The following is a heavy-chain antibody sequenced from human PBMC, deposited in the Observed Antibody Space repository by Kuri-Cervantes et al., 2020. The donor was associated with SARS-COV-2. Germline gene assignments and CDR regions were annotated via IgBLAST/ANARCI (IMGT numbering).Heavy chain of an antibody. Sequence: GSLRLSCTVSGGSISSYYWSWIRQPPGKGLEWIGSIYYSGSTYYNPSLKSRVTISVDTSKNQFSLKLSSVTAADTAVYYCARLSPPKDAFDIWGQGTMVTVSS. D-gene: IGHD3-16*02. J-gene: IGHJ3*02. CDR3: ARLSPPKDAFDI. V-gene: IGHV4-39*01. CDR2: IYYSGST. CDR1: GGSISSYY.